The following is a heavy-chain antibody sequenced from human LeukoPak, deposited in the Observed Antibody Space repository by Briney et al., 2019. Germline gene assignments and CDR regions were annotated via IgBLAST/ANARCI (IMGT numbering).Heavy chain of an antibody. D-gene: IGHD6-13*01. J-gene: IGHJ4*02. V-gene: IGHV3-66*01. Sequence: GGSLRLSCAASGFIVSSKYMSWVRQAPGKGLEWVSVIYSGGGTYYADSVKGRFTISRDISKNTAYLQMNSLRAEDTAVYYCARGYSRSWDYFDYWGQGTLVTVSS. CDR1: GFIVSSKY. CDR3: ARGYSRSWDYFDY. CDR2: IYSGGGT.